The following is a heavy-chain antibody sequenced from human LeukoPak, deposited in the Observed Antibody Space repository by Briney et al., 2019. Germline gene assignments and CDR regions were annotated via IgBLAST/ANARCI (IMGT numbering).Heavy chain of an antibody. CDR1: GYTFTSYG. J-gene: IGHJ5*02. CDR3: ARGIMDSGSYGVWFDP. V-gene: IGHV1-18*01. CDR2: ISAYNGNT. Sequence: ASVKVSCKASGYTFTSYGISWVRQAPGQGLEWMGWISAYNGNTNYAQKLQGRVTMTTDTSTSTAYMELRSLRSDDTAVYYCARGIMDSGSYGVWFDPWGQGTLVTVSS. D-gene: IGHD1-26*01.